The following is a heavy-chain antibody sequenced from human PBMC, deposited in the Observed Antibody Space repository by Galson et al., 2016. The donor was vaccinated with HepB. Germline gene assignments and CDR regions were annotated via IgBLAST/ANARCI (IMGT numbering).Heavy chain of an antibody. CDR1: GFTVGNNY. CDR2: IYSGGGT. J-gene: IGHJ6*02. Sequence: SLRLSCAASGFTVGNNYLSWVRQAPGKGLEWVSLIYSGGGTYYADSVKGRFTISRDSSQNTLYLQMNSLRVEDTAVYFCARGVYSNYPYYYYGMDVWGQGTTVTVSS. V-gene: IGHV3-53*01. CDR3: ARGVYSNYPYYYYGMDV. D-gene: IGHD4-11*01.